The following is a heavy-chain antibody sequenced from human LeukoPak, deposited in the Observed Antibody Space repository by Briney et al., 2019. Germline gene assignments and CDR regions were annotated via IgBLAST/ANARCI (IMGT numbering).Heavy chain of an antibody. V-gene: IGHV4-61*01. CDR3: ARDREWFDP. CDR2: IYYSGST. D-gene: IGHD3-10*01. Sequence: SETLSLTCTVSGGSISSSSYYWSWIRQPPGKGLEWIGYIYYSGSTNYNPSLKSRVTISVDTSKNQFSLKLSSVTAADTAVYYCARDREWFDPWGQGTLVTVSS. J-gene: IGHJ5*02. CDR1: GGSISSSSYY.